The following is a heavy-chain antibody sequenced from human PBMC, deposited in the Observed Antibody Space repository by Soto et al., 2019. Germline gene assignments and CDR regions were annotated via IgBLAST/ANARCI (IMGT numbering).Heavy chain of an antibody. D-gene: IGHD3-10*01. V-gene: IGHV4-34*01. CDR2: INHSGST. CDR1: GESFSGYY. J-gene: IGHJ5*02. Sequence: PSETLSLTCAVYGESFSGYYWSWIRQPPGKGLEWIREINHSGSTNYNPSLKSRVTISVDTSKNQFSLKLSSVTAADTAVYYCARATYYYGSGTTPYDPWGQGTLVTVSS. CDR3: ARATYYYGSGTTPYDP.